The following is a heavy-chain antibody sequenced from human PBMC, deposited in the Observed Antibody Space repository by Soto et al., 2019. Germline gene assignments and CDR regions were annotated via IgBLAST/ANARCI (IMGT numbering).Heavy chain of an antibody. CDR2: ISRNSNYI. J-gene: IGHJ4*01. CDR1: GFTFDNYN. V-gene: IGHV3-21*01. CDR3: ARARDYYFDY. Sequence: PGGSLRLSCAASGFTFDNYNMNWVRQAPGKGLEWVSSISRNSNYIYSADSVRGRFTISRDNAKNALYLQMNSLRAEDTAVYYCARARDYYFDYWGHGTLVTVSS.